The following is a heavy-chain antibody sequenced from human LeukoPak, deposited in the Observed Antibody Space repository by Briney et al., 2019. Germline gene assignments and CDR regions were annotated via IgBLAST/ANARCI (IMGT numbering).Heavy chain of an antibody. CDR1: GYTFTSYA. J-gene: IGHJ5*02. D-gene: IGHD2-2*01. CDR2: INTNTGNP. V-gene: IGHV7-4-1*02. CDR3: ARVVPAASELGFDP. Sequence: ASVKVSCKASGYTFTSYAMHWVRQAPGQGLEWMGWINTNTGNPTYAQGFTGRFVFSLDISVSTAYLQISSLKAEDTAVYYCARVVPAASELGFDPWGQGTLVTVSS.